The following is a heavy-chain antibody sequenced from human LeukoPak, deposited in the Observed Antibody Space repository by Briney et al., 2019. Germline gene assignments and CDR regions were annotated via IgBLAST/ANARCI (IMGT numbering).Heavy chain of an antibody. CDR1: GFTFSSYS. Sequence: GGSLRLSCAASGFTFSSYSMNWVRQAPGKGLEWVSYISSSSSTIYYADSVKGRFTISRDNAKNSLYLQMNSLRAEDTAVYYCARDPLPRAFDIRGQGTMVTVSS. CDR2: ISSSSSTI. V-gene: IGHV3-48*01. CDR3: ARDPLPRAFDI. J-gene: IGHJ3*02.